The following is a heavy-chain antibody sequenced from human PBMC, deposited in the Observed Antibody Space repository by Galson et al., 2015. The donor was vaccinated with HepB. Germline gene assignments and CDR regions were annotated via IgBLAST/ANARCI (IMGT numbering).Heavy chain of an antibody. CDR3: ARTTARGPVLWFGEFFDY. CDR2: IYPGDSDT. D-gene: IGHD3-10*01. V-gene: IGHV5-51*03. CDR1: GYSFTSYW. Sequence: QSGAEVTKPGESLKISCKGSGYSFTSYWIGWVRQMPGKGLEWMGIIYPGDSDTRYSPSFQGQVTISADKSISTAYLQWSSLKASDTAMYYCARTTARGPVLWFGEFFDYWGQGTLVTVSS. J-gene: IGHJ4*02.